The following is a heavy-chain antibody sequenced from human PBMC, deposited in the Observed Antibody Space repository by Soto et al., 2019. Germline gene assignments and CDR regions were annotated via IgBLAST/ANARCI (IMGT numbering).Heavy chain of an antibody. Sequence: ASVKVSCKASGYTFTSYDINWLRQSTGQGLEWMGWMNPNSGNTGYAQKFQGRVTMTRNTSISTAYMELSSLRSEDTAVYYCARGLRISWVAFDPWGQGTLVTVSS. J-gene: IGHJ5*02. D-gene: IGHD2-15*01. CDR3: ARGLRISWVAFDP. CDR2: MNPNSGNT. CDR1: GYTFTSYD. V-gene: IGHV1-8*01.